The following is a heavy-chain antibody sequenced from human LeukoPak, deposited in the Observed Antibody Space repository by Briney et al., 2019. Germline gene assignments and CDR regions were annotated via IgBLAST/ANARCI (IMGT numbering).Heavy chain of an antibody. CDR2: ISGYNSKT. V-gene: IGHV1-18*01. J-gene: IGHJ4*02. CDR1: DYPFTKFG. Sequence: ASVKVSCKASDYPFTKFGVSWVRQAPGQGLEWMGWISGYNSKTHYARKFQGRVTMTTDTSTTTAYMELRTLRSDDTAVYYCARVLKVADSESHYFDYWGQGTLVTVSS. CDR3: ARVLKVADSESHYFDY. D-gene: IGHD1-26*01.